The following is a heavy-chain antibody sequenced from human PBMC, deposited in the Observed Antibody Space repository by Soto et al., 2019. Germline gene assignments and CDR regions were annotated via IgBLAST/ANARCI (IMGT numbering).Heavy chain of an antibody. CDR2: INHSGST. V-gene: IGHV4-34*01. CDR3: ARGDYDFWSGYSNWFDY. J-gene: IGHJ5*01. D-gene: IGHD3-3*01. CDR1: VGSFSGYY. Sequence: SETLSLTCAVYVGSFSGYYWSWIRQPPGKGLEWIGEINHSGSTNYNPSLKSRVTISVVTSKNQFSLKLSSVTAADTAVYYCARGDYDFWSGYSNWFDYWGQGTLVTVSS.